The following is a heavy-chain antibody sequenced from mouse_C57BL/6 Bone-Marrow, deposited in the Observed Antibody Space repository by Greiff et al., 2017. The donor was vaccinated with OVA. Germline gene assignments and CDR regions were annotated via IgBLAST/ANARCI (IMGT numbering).Heavy chain of an antibody. CDR1: GFTFSSYA. D-gene: IGHD1-1*01. CDR3: ARSDYGSSPYAMDY. Sequence: EVQLVESGGGLVKPGGSLKLSCAASGFTFSSYAMSWVRQTPEKRLEWVATISDGGSYTYYPDNVKGRFTISRDNAKNNLYLQMSHLKSEDTAMYYCARSDYGSSPYAMDYWGQGTSVTVSS. V-gene: IGHV5-4*01. J-gene: IGHJ4*01. CDR2: ISDGGSYT.